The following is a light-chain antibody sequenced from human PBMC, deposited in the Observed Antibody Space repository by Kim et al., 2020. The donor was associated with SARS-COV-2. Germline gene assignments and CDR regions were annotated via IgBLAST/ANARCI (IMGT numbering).Light chain of an antibody. V-gene: IGLV6-57*02. J-gene: IGLJ3*02. CDR2: EDN. CDR1: SGSIASNY. Sequence: TVTISCTGSSGSIASNYVQWYQQRPGSAPTTVIYEDNHRPSGVPDRFSGSIDSSSNSASLTISGLETEDEADYYYQSYDSSNHWVFGGGTQLTVL. CDR3: QSYDSSNHWV.